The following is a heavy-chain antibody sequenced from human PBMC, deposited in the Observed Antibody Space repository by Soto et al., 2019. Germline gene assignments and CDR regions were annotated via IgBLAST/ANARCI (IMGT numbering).Heavy chain of an antibody. CDR3: APTWRLDAFDI. V-gene: IGHV3-30-3*01. CDR1: GFTFISYA. CDR2: ISYDGSNK. J-gene: IGHJ3*02. D-gene: IGHD3-16*01. Sequence: QVQLVESGGGVVQPGRSLRLSCAASGFTFISYAMHWVRQAPGKGLEWVAVISYDGSNKYFADSVKGRFTISRDNSENTLFLQMSSLRAEDTAVYYCAPTWRLDAFDIWGQGTMVTVSS.